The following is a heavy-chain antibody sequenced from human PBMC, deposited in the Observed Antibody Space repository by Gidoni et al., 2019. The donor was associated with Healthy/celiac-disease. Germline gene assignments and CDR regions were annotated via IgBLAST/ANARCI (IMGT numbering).Heavy chain of an antibody. CDR1: GFSLSTSGMC. J-gene: IGHJ4*02. V-gene: IGHV2-70*01. D-gene: IGHD6-19*01. CDR3: ARIRLGNSAVAGTLDY. CDR2: IDWDDDK. Sequence: QVTLRESGPALVKPTQTLTLTCTFSGFSLSTSGMCVSWIRQPPGKALEWLALIDWDDDKYYSTSLKTRLTISKDTSKNQVVLTMTNMDPVDTATYYCARIRLGNSAVAGTLDYWGQGTLVTVSS.